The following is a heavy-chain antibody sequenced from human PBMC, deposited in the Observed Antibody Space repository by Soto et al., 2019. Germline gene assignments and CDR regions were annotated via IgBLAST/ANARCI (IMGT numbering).Heavy chain of an antibody. CDR2: IGGVGDP. V-gene: IGHV3-13*04. Sequence: GGSLRLSCAASGFKFSDYDMHWVRQSIGKGLEWVSAIGGVGDPYYPGFVKGRFTISRENAKNSLYLQMNSLTVEDTAVYYCARQHSAWGTGSHSGQYFFDFWGQGILVTVSS. D-gene: IGHD7-27*01. CDR3: ARQHSAWGTGSHSGQYFFDF. CDR1: GFKFSDYD. J-gene: IGHJ4*02.